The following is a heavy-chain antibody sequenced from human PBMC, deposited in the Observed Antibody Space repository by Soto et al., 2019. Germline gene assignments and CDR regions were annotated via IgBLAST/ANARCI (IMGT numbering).Heavy chain of an antibody. CDR2: IYYSGST. CDR1: GGSISTYY. D-gene: IGHD4-17*01. CDR3: ARRTVTGYYYMDV. V-gene: IGHV4-59*08. J-gene: IGHJ6*03. Sequence: SETLSLTCTVSGGSISTYYWSWIRQPPGKGLEWIGYIYYSGSTNYNPSLKSRVTISVDTSKNQFSLKLSSVTAADTAVYYCARRTVTGYYYMDVWGKGTTVTVSS.